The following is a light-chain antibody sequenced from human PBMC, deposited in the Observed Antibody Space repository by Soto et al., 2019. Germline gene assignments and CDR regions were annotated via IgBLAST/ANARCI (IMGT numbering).Light chain of an antibody. CDR3: QQYGSSPGT. V-gene: IGKV3-20*01. CDR1: QSVRSNY. CDR2: GAS. Sequence: EIVLTQSPGTLSLSPGERATLSCRASQSVRSNYLAWYQQRPGQAPRLLICGASTRPTVIPDRFSGSGSGTAFTLTISRLEPEDFAVYYCQQYGSSPGTFGLGTKLEIK. J-gene: IGKJ2*01.